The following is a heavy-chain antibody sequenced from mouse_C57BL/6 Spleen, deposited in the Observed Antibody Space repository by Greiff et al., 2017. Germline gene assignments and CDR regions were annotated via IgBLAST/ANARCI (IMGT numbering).Heavy chain of an antibody. CDR1: GYTFTSYW. Sequence: VQLQQPGAELVRPGSSVKLSCKASGYTFTSYWMHWVKQRPIQGLEWIGNIDPSDSETHYNQKFKDKATLTVDKSSSTASMQLSSLTSEDSAVYYCASGGGVGLRYYFDYWGQGTTLTVSS. CDR2: IDPSDSET. D-gene: IGHD2-4*01. V-gene: IGHV1-52*01. J-gene: IGHJ2*01. CDR3: ASGGGVGLRYYFDY.